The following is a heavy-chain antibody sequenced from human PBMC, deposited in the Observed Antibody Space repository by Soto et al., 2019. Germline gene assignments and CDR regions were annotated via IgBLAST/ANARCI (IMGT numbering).Heavy chain of an antibody. Sequence: ASVKVSCKASGYTFTGYYMPWVRQAPGQGLEWMGWINPNSGGTNYAQKFQGWVTMTRDTSISTAYMELSRLRSDDTAVYYCARDSSRPVMTAADSYGMDVWGQGTTVTVSS. CDR2: INPNSGGT. D-gene: IGHD6-13*01. CDR3: ARDSSRPVMTAADSYGMDV. CDR1: GYTFTGYY. V-gene: IGHV1-2*04. J-gene: IGHJ6*02.